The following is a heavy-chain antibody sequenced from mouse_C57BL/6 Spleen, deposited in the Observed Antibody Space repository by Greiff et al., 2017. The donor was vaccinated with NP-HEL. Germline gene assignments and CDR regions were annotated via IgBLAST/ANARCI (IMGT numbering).Heavy chain of an antibody. Sequence: EVKLVESGEGLVKPGGSLKLSCAASGFTFSSYAMSWVRQTPEKRLEWVAYISSGGDYIYYADTVKGRFTISRDNARNTLYLQMSSLKSEDTAMYYCTRDPNYYGSSYGYFDVWGTGTTVTVSS. J-gene: IGHJ1*03. CDR3: TRDPNYYGSSYGYFDV. V-gene: IGHV5-9-1*02. CDR2: ISSGGDYI. D-gene: IGHD1-1*01. CDR1: GFTFSSYA.